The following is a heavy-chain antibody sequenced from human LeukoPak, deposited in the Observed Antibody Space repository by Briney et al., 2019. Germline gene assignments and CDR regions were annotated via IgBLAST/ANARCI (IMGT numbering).Heavy chain of an antibody. V-gene: IGHV3-53*01. CDR3: ARGTVTMVDY. Sequence: QPGGSLRLSCAASGFTVSSNYMSWVRQAPGKGLEWVSVIYSGGSTYYADSVKGRFTISRQNSKNTVDLQMNSLRAGDTAVYYCARGTVTMVDYWGQGTLVTVSS. CDR1: GFTVSSNY. J-gene: IGHJ4*02. D-gene: IGHD3-10*01. CDR2: IYSGGST.